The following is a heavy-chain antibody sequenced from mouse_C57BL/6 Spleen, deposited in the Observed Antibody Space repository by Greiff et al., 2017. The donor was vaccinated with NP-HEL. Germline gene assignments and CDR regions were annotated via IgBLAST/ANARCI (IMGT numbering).Heavy chain of an antibody. CDR2: IYPGGGYT. CDR3: ARRGEIYYYGSSLYYFDY. J-gene: IGHJ2*01. D-gene: IGHD1-1*01. Sequence: VQLQQSGAELVRPGTSVKMSCKASGYTFTNYWIGWAKQRPGHGLEWIGDIYPGGGYTNYNEKFKGKATLTADKSSSTAYMQFSSLTSEDSAIYYCARRGEIYYYGSSLYYFDYWGQGTTLTVSS. V-gene: IGHV1-63*01. CDR1: GYTFTNYW.